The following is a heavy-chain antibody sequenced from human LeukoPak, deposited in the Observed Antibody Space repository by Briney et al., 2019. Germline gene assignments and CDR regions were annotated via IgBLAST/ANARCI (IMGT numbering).Heavy chain of an antibody. J-gene: IGHJ4*02. CDR2: INHSGST. CDR1: GGSFSGYY. D-gene: IGHD6-13*01. V-gene: IGHV4-34*01. CDR3: ARGRSIGIAAPGH. Sequence: SETLSLTCAVYGGSFSGYYWSWIRQPPGKGLEWIGEINHSGSTNYNPSLKSRVTMSVDTSKNQFSLKLSSVTAADTAVYYCARGRSIGIAAPGHWGQGTLVTVSS.